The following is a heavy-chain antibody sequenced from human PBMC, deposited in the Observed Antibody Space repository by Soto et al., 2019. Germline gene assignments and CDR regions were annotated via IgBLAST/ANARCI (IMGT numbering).Heavy chain of an antibody. V-gene: IGHV5-51*01. J-gene: IGHJ6*02. CDR2: IYPGDSDT. CDR1: GYSFTSYW. Sequence: GESLKISYKGSGYSFTSYWIGWVRQMPGKGLEWMGIIYPGDSDTRYSPSFQGQVTISADKSISTAYLQWSSLKASDTAMYYCARFYYSNWGTSYAMDVWGQGTTVTVSS. D-gene: IGHD3-16*01. CDR3: ARFYYSNWGTSYAMDV.